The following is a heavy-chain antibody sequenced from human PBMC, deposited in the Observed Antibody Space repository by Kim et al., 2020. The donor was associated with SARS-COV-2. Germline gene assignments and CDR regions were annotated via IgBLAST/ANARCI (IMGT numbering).Heavy chain of an antibody. CDR2: INPSGGNT. CDR3: ARENYYYSSGYFRGGWFDP. CDR1: GYTFTSYY. Sequence: ASVKVSCKASGYTFTSYYMHWVRQAPGQGLEWMGIINPSGGNTSYAQKFQGRVTMTRDTSTSTVYLELSSLKSEDTAVYYCARENYYYSSGYFRGGWFDPWGLGTLVTVSS. J-gene: IGHJ5*02. V-gene: IGHV1-46*01. D-gene: IGHD3-22*01.